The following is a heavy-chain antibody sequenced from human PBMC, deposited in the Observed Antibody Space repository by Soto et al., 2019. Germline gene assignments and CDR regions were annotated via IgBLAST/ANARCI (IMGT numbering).Heavy chain of an antibody. V-gene: IGHV6-1*01. D-gene: IGHD6-19*01. CDR1: GDSVSSNSAA. CDR2: TYYRSKWYN. J-gene: IGHJ6*03. Sequence: SPTLSLPCAISGDSVSSNSAAWNWSRQSPSRGLEWLGRTYYRSKWYNDYAVSVKSRITINPDTSKNQFSLQLNSVTPEDTAVYYCASEDGSSGWYMDVWGQGTTVTVSS. CDR3: ASEDGSSGWYMDV.